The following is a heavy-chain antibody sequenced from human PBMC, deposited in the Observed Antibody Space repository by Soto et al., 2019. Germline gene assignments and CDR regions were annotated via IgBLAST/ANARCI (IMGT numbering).Heavy chain of an antibody. CDR1: GFTFDDYA. J-gene: IGHJ2*01. D-gene: IGHD5-12*01. V-gene: IGHV3-9*01. CDR3: AKDSASYDYWYFDL. Sequence: GGSLRLSCAASGFTFDDYAMHWARQAPGKGLEWVSGISWNSGRIGYADSVKGRFTISRDNGKNSLYLQMNSLRAEDTALYYCAKDSASYDYWYFDLWGRGTLVTVSS. CDR2: ISWNSGRI.